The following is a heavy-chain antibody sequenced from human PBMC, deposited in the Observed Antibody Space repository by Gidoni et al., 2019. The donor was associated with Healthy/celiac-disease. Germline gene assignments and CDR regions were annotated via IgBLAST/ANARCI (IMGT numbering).Heavy chain of an antibody. D-gene: IGHD1-26*01. Sequence: QVQLVQSGAEVKKPGSTVTVSCKSSVGTFNSYAISWVRQDPGQGLEWMGGIIPIFGTANYAQKFQGRVTITADESTSTAYMELSSLRSEDTAVYYCARDGVGATMDNWFDPWGQGTLVTVSS. CDR2: IIPIFGTA. V-gene: IGHV1-69*01. J-gene: IGHJ5*02. CDR1: VGTFNSYA. CDR3: ARDGVGATMDNWFDP.